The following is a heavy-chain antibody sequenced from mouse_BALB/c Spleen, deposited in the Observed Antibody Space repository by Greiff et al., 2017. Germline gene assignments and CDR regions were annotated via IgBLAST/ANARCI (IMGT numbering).Heavy chain of an antibody. V-gene: IGHV5-9-4*01. CDR3: ARGTGRRYFDY. CDR1: GFTFSSYA. CDR2: ISSGGSYT. J-gene: IGHJ2*01. Sequence: EVKVEESGGGLVKPGGSLKLSCAASGFTFSSYAMSWVRQSPEKRLEWVAEISSGGSYTYYPDTVTGRFTISRDNAKNTLYLEMSSLRSEDTAMYYCARGTGRRYFDYWGQGTTLTVSS. D-gene: IGHD4-1*01.